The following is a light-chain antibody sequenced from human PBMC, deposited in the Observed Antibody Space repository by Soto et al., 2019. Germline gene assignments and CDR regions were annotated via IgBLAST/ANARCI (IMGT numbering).Light chain of an antibody. CDR1: QSVCSSY. Sequence: EIVWTQSPGTLSLSPGEIATLSCRASQSVCSSYLAWYQQKPGQAPRLLIYGASSRATGIPDRFSGSGSGTDFTLTISRLEPEDFPVYYCQQYGSSLYTFGQGTKLEIK. CDR2: GAS. V-gene: IGKV3-20*01. J-gene: IGKJ2*01. CDR3: QQYGSSLYT.